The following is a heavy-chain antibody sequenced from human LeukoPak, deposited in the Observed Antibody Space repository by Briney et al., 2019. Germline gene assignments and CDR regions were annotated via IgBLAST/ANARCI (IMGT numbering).Heavy chain of an antibody. Sequence: SETLSLTCTVSGGSISPYFWSWIRQPPGKGLEWIGYISYTGSTNYNPSLKSRVTISVDTSKNQFSLRLTSVTAADTAVYYCARDDYRGVTNFDPWGQGTLVTVSS. CDR1: GGSISPYF. D-gene: IGHD3-10*01. J-gene: IGHJ5*02. CDR3: ARDDYRGVTNFDP. V-gene: IGHV4-59*01. CDR2: ISYTGST.